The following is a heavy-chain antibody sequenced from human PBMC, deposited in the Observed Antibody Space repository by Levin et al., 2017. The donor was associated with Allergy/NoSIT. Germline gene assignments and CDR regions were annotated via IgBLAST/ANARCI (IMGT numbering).Heavy chain of an antibody. J-gene: IGHJ3*02. V-gene: IGHV4-61*01. Sequence: ASETLSLTCTVSGGSVSSGSYYWSWIRQPPGKGLEWIGYIYYSGSTNYNPSLKSRVTISVDTSKNQFSLKLSSVTAADTAVYYCARDRDSNRFGIWGQGTMVTVSS. CDR2: IYYSGST. CDR1: GGSVSSGSYY. CDR3: ARDRDSNRFGI. D-gene: IGHD6-13*01.